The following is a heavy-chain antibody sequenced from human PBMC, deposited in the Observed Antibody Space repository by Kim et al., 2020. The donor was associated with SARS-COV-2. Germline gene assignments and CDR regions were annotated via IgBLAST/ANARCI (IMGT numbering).Heavy chain of an antibody. D-gene: IGHD3-3*01. CDR3: VKDRFRSGPFYYYGLDV. CDR2: ISSNGSRT. V-gene: IGHV3-64D*09. Sequence: GGSLRLSCSVSGFSFSSYGIHWVRQAPGKGLEYVSAISSNGSRTYYTDSLKGRFSMSRDNSKNTLYLHMSNMRPEDSAVYYCVKDRFRSGPFYYYGLDVWGQGTTVTFSS. J-gene: IGHJ6*02. CDR1: GFSFSSYG.